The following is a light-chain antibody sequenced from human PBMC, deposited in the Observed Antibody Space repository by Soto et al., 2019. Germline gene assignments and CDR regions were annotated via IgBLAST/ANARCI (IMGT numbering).Light chain of an antibody. V-gene: IGKV3-11*01. CDR1: QSVGSS. Sequence: EIVLTQSPATLSLSPGERATLSCSASQSVGSSLAWYQQKPGQAPRLLIYDASNTATGIPAKFSGSGSGTDFTLTISNLEPEDFAVYYCQQRSNWPLFGGGTKVEIK. CDR2: DAS. J-gene: IGKJ4*01. CDR3: QQRSNWPL.